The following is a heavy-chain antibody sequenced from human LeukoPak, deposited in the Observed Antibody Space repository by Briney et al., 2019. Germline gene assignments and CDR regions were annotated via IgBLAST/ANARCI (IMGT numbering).Heavy chain of an antibody. CDR3: AKDLAGD. CDR2: ISGDGGGT. CDR1: GFPFTTYT. V-gene: IGHV3-23*01. D-gene: IGHD1-26*01. Sequence: GGSLRLSCAASGFPFTTYTMAWVRQAPGGGLEWVSCISGDGGGTYYADSVKGRFTISRDNSKNTLYLQMNSLRAEDTAVYYCAKDLAGDWGQGTLVTVSS. J-gene: IGHJ4*02.